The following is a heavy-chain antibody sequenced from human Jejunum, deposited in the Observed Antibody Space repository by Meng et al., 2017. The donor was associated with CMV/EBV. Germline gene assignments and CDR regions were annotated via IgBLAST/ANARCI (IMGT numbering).Heavy chain of an antibody. CDR1: GFTFSDYS. J-gene: IGHJ4*02. D-gene: IGHD4-11*01. Sequence: RLSCAASGFTFSDYSINWVRQAPGKGLEWVSYITNSGGVIYYAASVKGRFTISRDNSKNTLYLQMNSLRAEDTAVYYCAKATDFDYWGQGTLVTVSS. V-gene: IGHV3-48*01. CDR3: AKATDFDY. CDR2: ITNSGGVI.